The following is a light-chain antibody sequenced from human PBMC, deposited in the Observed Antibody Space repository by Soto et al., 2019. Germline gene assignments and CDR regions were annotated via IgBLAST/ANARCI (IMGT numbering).Light chain of an antibody. CDR2: GAS. CDR3: QQYNNWPLT. V-gene: IGKV3-15*01. J-gene: IGKJ3*01. Sequence: ELEMTPSPATLSVSPGERATLSCRAGQSVSSNVAWYQQKPGQAPRLLIYGASTRATGIPARFSGSGSGTEFTLTINSLQSEDFAVYYCQQYNNWPLTFGPGTKVDIK. CDR1: QSVSSN.